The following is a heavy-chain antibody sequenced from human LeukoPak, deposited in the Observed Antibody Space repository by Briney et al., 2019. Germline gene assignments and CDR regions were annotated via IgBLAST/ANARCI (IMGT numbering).Heavy chain of an antibody. CDR3: ARGPALVY. D-gene: IGHD5-18*01. J-gene: IGHJ4*02. Sequence: PGGSLRLSCAASGFTFSTFAFSWVRQAPGKGLEWVSSISSSSSYIYHADSVKGRFTISRDNAKNSLYLQMNSLRAEDTAVYYCARGPALVYWGQGTLVTVSS. CDR2: ISSSSSYI. CDR1: GFTFSTFA. V-gene: IGHV3-21*01.